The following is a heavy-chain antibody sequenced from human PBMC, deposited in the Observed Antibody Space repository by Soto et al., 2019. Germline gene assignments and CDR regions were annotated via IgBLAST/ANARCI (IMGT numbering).Heavy chain of an antibody. CDR3: ARVRYSGYDRGNDY. CDR2: ISSSSSYI. CDR1: GFTFSSYS. J-gene: IGHJ4*02. V-gene: IGHV3-21*01. Sequence: EVQLVESGGGLVKPGGSLRLSCAASGFTFSSYSMNWVRQAPGKGLEWVSSISSSSSYIYYADSVKGRFTISRDNAKNSLYLQMNSLRAEDTAVYYCARVRYSGYDRGNDYWGQGTLVTVSS. D-gene: IGHD5-12*01.